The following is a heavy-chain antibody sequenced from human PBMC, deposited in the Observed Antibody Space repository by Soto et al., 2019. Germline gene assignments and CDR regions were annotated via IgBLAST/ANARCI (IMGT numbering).Heavy chain of an antibody. CDR1: GDPFKKFA. V-gene: IGHV1-69*06. Sequence: QVQLVQSGPEVKKPGSSVKVSCKTSGDPFKKFAISWVRQAPGQGPEGMGGIIPMFGTTKYTQKFQGRVTFTADKSTGTAYMELTSLMSEDTATYFCARGVVPAAGAAPHYFHYVWTSGAKGPRSPSP. J-gene: IGHJ6*02. CDR2: IIPMFGTT. D-gene: IGHD2-2*01. CDR3: ARGVVPAAGAAPHYFHYVWTS.